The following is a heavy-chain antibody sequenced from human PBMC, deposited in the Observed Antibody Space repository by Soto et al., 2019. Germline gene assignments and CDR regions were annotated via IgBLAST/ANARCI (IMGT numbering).Heavy chain of an antibody. V-gene: IGHV1-46*03. Sequence: ASVKVSCKASGYTLTSYYMHWVRQAPGQGLEWMGIINPSGGSTSYAQKFQGRVTMTRDTSTSTVYMELSSLRSEDTAVYYCARGRYCSGGSCFRWFDPWGQGTLVTVSS. CDR1: GYTLTSYY. CDR2: INPSGGST. D-gene: IGHD2-15*01. CDR3: ARGRYCSGGSCFRWFDP. J-gene: IGHJ5*02.